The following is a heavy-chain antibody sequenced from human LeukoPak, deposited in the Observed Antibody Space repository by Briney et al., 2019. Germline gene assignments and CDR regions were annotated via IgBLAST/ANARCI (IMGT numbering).Heavy chain of an antibody. D-gene: IGHD3-10*01. CDR1: GGTFIIYA. J-gene: IGHJ4*02. V-gene: IGHV1-69*13. CDR3: ARMPFMVRGVIELDY. CDR2: IIPIFGTA. Sequence: AASVKVSFRASGGTFIIYAISWVRQAPGQGLEWMGGIIPIFGTANYAQKFQGRVTITADESTSTAYMELSSLRSEDTAVYYCARMPFMVRGVIELDYWGQGTLVTVSS.